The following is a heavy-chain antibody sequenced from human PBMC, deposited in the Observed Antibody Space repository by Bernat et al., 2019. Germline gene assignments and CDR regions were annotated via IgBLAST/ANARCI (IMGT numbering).Heavy chain of an antibody. CDR1: GFTFDDYA. CDR2: ISWNSGSI. Sequence: EVQLVESGGGLVQPGRSLRLSCAASGFTFDDYAMHWARQAPGKGLEWVSGISWNSGSIGYADSVKGRFTISRDNAKNSLYLQMNSLRAEDTALYYCAKAEYSSSSAFFVDWGQGTLVTVSS. CDR3: AKAEYSSSSAFFVD. D-gene: IGHD6-6*01. V-gene: IGHV3-9*01. J-gene: IGHJ4*02.